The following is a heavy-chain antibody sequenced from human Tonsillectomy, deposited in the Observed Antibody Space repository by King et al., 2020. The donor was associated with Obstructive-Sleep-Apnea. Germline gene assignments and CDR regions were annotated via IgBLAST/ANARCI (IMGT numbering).Heavy chain of an antibody. Sequence: VQLVESGGTLVRRGGSLRLSWVASGFRLRTYSMNWVRQAPGKGLEWVAGIRAGGDGTDYADPLRGRFTIPRDNSKETLYLQMSRLRTEDTAVYYCAREFPVTMVVVLKSSDYWGQGTLVTVSS. CDR2: IRAGGDGT. CDR3: AREFPVTMVVVLKSSDY. CDR1: GFRLRTYS. D-gene: IGHD3-22*01. J-gene: IGHJ4*02. V-gene: IGHV3-23*04.